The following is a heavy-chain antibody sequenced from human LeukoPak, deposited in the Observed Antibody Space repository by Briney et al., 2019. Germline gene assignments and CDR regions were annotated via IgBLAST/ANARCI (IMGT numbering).Heavy chain of an antibody. J-gene: IGHJ6*03. CDR3: AREYQLLDMDV. D-gene: IGHD2-2*01. CDR1: GFTFSSYG. V-gene: IGHV3-33*01. Sequence: TGGSLRLSCAASGFTFSSYGMHWVRQAPGKGLEWVAVIWYDGSNKYYADSAKGRFTISRDNSKNTLYLQMNSLRAEDTAVYYCAREYQLLDMDVWGKGTTVTVSS. CDR2: IWYDGSNK.